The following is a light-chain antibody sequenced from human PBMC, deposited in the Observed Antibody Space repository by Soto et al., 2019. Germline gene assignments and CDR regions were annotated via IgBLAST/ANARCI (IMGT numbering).Light chain of an antibody. J-gene: IGKJ1*01. CDR2: DVS. Sequence: DIQMTQSPSTLSASIGDRVVITCRASESISSWLAWYQQKPGKAPKLLIYDVSSLESGVPSRFSGSGSGTEFTLTISSLQPDDFATYYCQQYNSYLWTFGQGTKVEIK. CDR1: ESISSW. V-gene: IGKV1-5*01. CDR3: QQYNSYLWT.